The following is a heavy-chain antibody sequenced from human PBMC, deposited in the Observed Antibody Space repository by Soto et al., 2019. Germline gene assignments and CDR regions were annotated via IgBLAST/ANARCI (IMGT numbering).Heavy chain of an antibody. Sequence: LSLTCVVSNFSISSGYYWGWIRQSPGKGLEWIASIYRSGTTSYDPSLKSRVTISVDPSKNQFSLMLTAVTAADTAVYYCARTHSGSYYSVFNYWGRGSLVTVSS. D-gene: IGHD1-26*01. J-gene: IGHJ4*02. CDR1: NFSISSGYY. CDR3: ARTHSGSYYSVFNY. V-gene: IGHV4-38-2*01. CDR2: IYRSGTT.